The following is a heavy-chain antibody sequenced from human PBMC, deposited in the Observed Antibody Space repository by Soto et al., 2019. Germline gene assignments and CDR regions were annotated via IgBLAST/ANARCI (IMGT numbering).Heavy chain of an antibody. J-gene: IGHJ6*03. V-gene: IGHV1-18*01. Sequence: ASVKVSCKASGYTFTSYGISWVRRAPGQGLEWMGWISAYNGNTNYAQKLQGRVTMTTDTSTSTAYMELRSLRSDDTAVYYCARVELRFLEWYGYYYYYMDVWGKGTTVTVSS. D-gene: IGHD3-3*01. CDR3: ARVELRFLEWYGYYYYYMDV. CDR1: GYTFTSYG. CDR2: ISAYNGNT.